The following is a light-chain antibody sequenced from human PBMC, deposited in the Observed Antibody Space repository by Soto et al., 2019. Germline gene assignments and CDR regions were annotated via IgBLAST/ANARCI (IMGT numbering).Light chain of an antibody. CDR3: QTWGTGIHVV. CDR2: LNSDGSH. Sequence: QLVLTQSPSASASLGASVKLTCTLSSGHSSYAIAWHQQQPEKGPRYLMKLNSDGSHSKGDGIPDRFSGSSSGAERYLTISSLQSEDEADYYCQTWGTGIHVVFGGGTNLTGL. V-gene: IGLV4-69*01. J-gene: IGLJ2*01. CDR1: SGHSSYA.